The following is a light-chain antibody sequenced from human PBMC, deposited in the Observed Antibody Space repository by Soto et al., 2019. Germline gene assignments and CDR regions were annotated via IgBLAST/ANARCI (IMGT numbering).Light chain of an antibody. J-gene: IGLJ1*01. CDR3: SSYTSSSTLV. Sequence: QSALTQPPSASGSPGQSVTISCTGTSSDVGGYNYVSWYQQHPGKAPKLMIYDVSNRPSGVSSRFSGSKSANTASLSISGLQADDEADYYCSSYTSSSTLVFGTGTKLTVL. CDR1: SSDVGGYNY. CDR2: DVS. V-gene: IGLV2-14*01.